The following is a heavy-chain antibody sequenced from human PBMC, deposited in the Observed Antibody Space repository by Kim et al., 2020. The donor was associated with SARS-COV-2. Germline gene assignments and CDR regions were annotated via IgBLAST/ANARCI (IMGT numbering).Heavy chain of an antibody. CDR1: GGSISSGSYY. V-gene: IGHV4-61*02. D-gene: IGHD3-10*01. Sequence: SETLSLTCTVSGGSISSGSYYWSWIRQPAGKGLEWIGRIYTSGSTNYNPSLKSRVTISVDTSKNQFSLKLSSVTAADTAVYYCARDPVGVRGIHYYYYYGMDVWGQGTTVTVSS. CDR2: IYTSGST. CDR3: ARDPVGVRGIHYYYYYGMDV. J-gene: IGHJ6*02.